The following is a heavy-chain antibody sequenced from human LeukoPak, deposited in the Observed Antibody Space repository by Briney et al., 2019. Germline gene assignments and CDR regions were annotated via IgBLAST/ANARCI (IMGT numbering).Heavy chain of an antibody. D-gene: IGHD5-18*01. CDR1: GGTFSSYA. CDR3: AREVQLWLTYDY. CDR2: ISAYNGNT. Sequence: GASVKVSCKASGGTFSSYAISWVRQAPGQGLEWMGWISAYNGNTNYAQKLRGRVTMTTDTSTSTAYMELRSLRSDDTAVYYCAREVQLWLTYDYWGQGTLVTVSS. V-gene: IGHV1-18*01. J-gene: IGHJ4*02.